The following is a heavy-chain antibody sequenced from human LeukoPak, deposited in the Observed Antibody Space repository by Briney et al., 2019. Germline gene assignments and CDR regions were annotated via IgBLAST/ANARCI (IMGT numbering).Heavy chain of an antibody. CDR3: ARVPPNHRGINWPNPFDY. CDR1: GGTFSSYA. CDR2: IIPIFGTA. J-gene: IGHJ4*02. V-gene: IGHV1-69*13. Sequence: WASVKVSCKASGGTFSSYAISWVRQAPGQGLEWMGGIIPIFGTANYAQKFQGRVTITADESTSTAYMELSSLRSEDTAVYYCARVPPNHRGINWPNPFDYWGQGTLVTVSS. D-gene: IGHD1-20*01.